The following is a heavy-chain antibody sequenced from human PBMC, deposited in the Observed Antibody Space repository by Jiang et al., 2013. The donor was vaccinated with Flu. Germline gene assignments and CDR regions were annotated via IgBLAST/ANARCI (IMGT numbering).Heavy chain of an antibody. CDR3: ARRRTNYYYGMDV. CDR2: ITSSTSTT. J-gene: IGHJ6*02. Sequence: VQLVESGGGLVQPGGSLRLSCAASGFTVSSYSINWVRQAPGKGLEWVSYITSSTSTTYYADSVKGRFTISRDNAKNSLYLQMNSLRDEDTAVYYCARRRTNYYYGMDVWGQGTTVTVSS. D-gene: IGHD1-7*01. CDR1: GFTVSSYS. V-gene: IGHV3-48*02.